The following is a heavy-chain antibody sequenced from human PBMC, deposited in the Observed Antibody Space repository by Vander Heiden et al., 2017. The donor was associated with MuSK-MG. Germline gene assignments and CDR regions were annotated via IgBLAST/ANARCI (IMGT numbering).Heavy chain of an antibody. CDR1: GGSISSGGYY. Sequence: QVQLQESGPGLVKPSQTLSLTCTVSGGSISSGGYYWSWIRQHPGKGLEWIGYIYYSGSTYYNPSLKSRVTISVDTSKNQFSLKLSSVTAADTAVYYCARARDYDFWSGYYTNWFDPWGQGTLVTVSS. V-gene: IGHV4-31*03. J-gene: IGHJ5*02. CDR3: ARARDYDFWSGYYTNWFDP. D-gene: IGHD3-3*01. CDR2: IYYSGST.